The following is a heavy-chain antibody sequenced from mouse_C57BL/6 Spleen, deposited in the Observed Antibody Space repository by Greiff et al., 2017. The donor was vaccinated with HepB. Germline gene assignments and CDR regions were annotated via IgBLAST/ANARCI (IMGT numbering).Heavy chain of an antibody. V-gene: IGHV6-6*01. CDR2: IRNKANNHAT. CDR3: TRGYDGYYRAMDY. CDR1: GFTFSDSW. Sequence: EVKVEESGGGLVQPGGSMKLSCAASGFTFSDSWMDWVRQSPEKGLEWVAEIRNKANNHATYYAESVKGRFTISRDDSKSSVYLQMNSLRAEDTGIYYCTRGYDGYYRAMDYWGQGTSVTVSS. D-gene: IGHD2-3*01. J-gene: IGHJ4*01.